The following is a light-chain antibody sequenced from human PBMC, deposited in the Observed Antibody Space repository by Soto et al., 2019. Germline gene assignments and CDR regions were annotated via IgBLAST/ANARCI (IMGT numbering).Light chain of an antibody. CDR3: QRYGSSPLYA. Sequence: EIVLTQSPGTLSLSPGERATFSCRTSQTVNTEFLAWYQQKPGLAPRLLIHGTSNRATGIPDRFSGSGSGSAFTLTISALEPEDVAVYYCQRYGSSPLYACGQGSELEI. V-gene: IGKV3-20*01. CDR2: GTS. J-gene: IGKJ2*01. CDR1: QTVNTEF.